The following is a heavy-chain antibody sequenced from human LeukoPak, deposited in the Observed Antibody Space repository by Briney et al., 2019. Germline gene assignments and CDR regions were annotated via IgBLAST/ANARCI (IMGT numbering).Heavy chain of an antibody. Sequence: PSQTLSLTCTVSGDSISSGGYYWTWIRQHPGKGLEWIGYIYYSGSTYYNPSLKSRVTISVDTSENQFSLKPSSVTAADTAVYYCARMEGGYLVDYWGQGTLVTVSS. CDR3: ARMEGGYLVDY. V-gene: IGHV4-31*03. CDR1: GDSISSGGYY. D-gene: IGHD1-1*01. J-gene: IGHJ4*02. CDR2: IYYSGST.